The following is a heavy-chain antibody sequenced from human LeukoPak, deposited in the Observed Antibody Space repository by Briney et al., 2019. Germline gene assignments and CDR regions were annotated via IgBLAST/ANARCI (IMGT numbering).Heavy chain of an antibody. D-gene: IGHD3/OR15-3a*01. CDR1: GGSFSGYY. J-gene: IGHJ4*02. V-gene: IGHV4-39*01. Sequence: SETLSLTCAASGGSFSGYYWAWVRQPPGKGLGWIGNVCYSGTTDYNPSLESRVTIFVDTFKSQFSLRVRSVTAADTAVYYCARRRAPGTGFFDYWGQGALVTVSS. CDR3: ARRRAPGTGFFDY. CDR2: VCYSGTT.